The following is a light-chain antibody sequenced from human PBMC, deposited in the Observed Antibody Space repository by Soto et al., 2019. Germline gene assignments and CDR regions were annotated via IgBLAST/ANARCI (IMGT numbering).Light chain of an antibody. CDR1: SGHSSYA. J-gene: IGLJ1*01. V-gene: IGLV4-69*01. CDR2: LNSDGSH. CDR3: QTWATDIRL. Sequence: QSVLTQSPSASASLGASVKLTCTLSSGHSSYAIAWHQQQPEKGPRYLMKLNSDGSHSKGDGIPDRFSGSSSGAERYLTISSLQSEDEADYYCQTWATDIRLFGAGTKVTVL.